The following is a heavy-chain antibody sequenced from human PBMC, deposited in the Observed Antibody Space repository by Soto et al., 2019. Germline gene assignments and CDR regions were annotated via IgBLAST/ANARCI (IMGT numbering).Heavy chain of an antibody. V-gene: IGHV4-34*01. Sequence: SETLSLTCAVYGGSFSGYYWSWIRQPPGKGLEWIGEINHSGSTNYNPSLKSRVTISVDTSKDQFSLKLSSVTAADTAVYYCARGQGLQVAREAFDIWGQGTMVT. CDR3: ARGQGLQVAREAFDI. D-gene: IGHD4-4*01. CDR1: GGSFSGYY. CDR2: INHSGST. J-gene: IGHJ3*02.